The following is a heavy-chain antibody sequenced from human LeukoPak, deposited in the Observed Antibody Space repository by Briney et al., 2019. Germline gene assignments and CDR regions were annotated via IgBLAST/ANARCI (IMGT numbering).Heavy chain of an antibody. V-gene: IGHV3-21*01. CDR1: GFTFTNYN. CDR2: ISSSTAYI. J-gene: IGHJ4*02. CDR3: TRGSDYDFWSMDY. Sequence: GGSVRLSCTASGFTFTNYNINWVRQAPGKGLEGVSSISSSTAYIYYADSVKGRFTISRDNAKNSLYLQMNSLRAEDTAVYYCTRGSDYDFWSMDYWGQGTLVTVSS. D-gene: IGHD3-3*01.